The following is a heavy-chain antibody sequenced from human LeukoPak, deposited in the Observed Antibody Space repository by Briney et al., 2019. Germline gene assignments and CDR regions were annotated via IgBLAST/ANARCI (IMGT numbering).Heavy chain of an antibody. J-gene: IGHJ4*02. CDR2: ISYDGSNK. D-gene: IGHD3-10*01. Sequence: GGSLRLSCAASGFTFSSYAMHWVRQAPGKGLEWVAVISYDGSNKYYADSVKGRFTISRDNSKNTLYLQMNSLRAEDTALYYCAKFSGYYGSGSYYLDSWGQGTLVTVSS. CDR1: GFTFSSYA. CDR3: AKFSGYYGSGSYYLDS. V-gene: IGHV3-30*04.